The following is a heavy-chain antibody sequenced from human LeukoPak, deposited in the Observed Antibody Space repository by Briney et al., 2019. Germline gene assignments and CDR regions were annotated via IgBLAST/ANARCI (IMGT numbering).Heavy chain of an antibody. CDR3: ARRTTVTKKGFDY. CDR1: GGSFSGYY. D-gene: IGHD4-17*01. V-gene: IGHV4-34*01. Sequence: SSETLSLTCAVYGGSFSGYYWSWLRQPPGRGVGRVGEINHSGSTNYNPSLKSRVTISVDTSKNQFSLKLSSVTAADTAVYYCARRTTVTKKGFDYWGQGTLVTVSS. J-gene: IGHJ4*02. CDR2: INHSGST.